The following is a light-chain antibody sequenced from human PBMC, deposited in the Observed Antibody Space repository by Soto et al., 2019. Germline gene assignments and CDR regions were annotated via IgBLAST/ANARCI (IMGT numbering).Light chain of an antibody. Sequence: DIQMTQSPSTLSASVGDRVTITCRASQSISFYLAWYQQKSVKAPKVLIYDVSTLESGVPSRFSGSGSGTEFTLTISSLQPDDFATYYCQQYHSYSSWTFGQGTKVDIK. V-gene: IGKV1-5*01. CDR1: QSISFY. J-gene: IGKJ1*01. CDR3: QQYHSYSSWT. CDR2: DVS.